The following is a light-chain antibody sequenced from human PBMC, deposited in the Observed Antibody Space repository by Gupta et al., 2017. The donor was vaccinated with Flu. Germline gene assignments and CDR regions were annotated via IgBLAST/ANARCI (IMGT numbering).Light chain of an antibody. J-gene: IGKJ4*01. V-gene: IGKV3-20*01. CDR3: LHDRYSPRP. CDR2: DTS. Sequence: EIVLTHSPGTLSLSPGERATLSCRASQSVRSNYLAWYQQKPGQAPRLLIYDTSSRATGIPDRFSGSGSGTELILTISRLEPDDFAVYYCLHDRYSPRPFGRGTKVEIK. CDR1: QSVRSNY.